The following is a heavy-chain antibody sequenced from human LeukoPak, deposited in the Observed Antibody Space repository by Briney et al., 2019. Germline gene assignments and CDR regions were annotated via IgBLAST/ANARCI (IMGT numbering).Heavy chain of an antibody. J-gene: IGHJ4*02. V-gene: IGHV1-69*01. CDR1: GGTFSSYA. CDR2: IIPIFGTT. Sequence: VASVKVSCKASGGTFSSYAISWVRQAAGQGLEWMGGIIPIFGTTKYAQEFQGRVTITADESTSTAYMELSSLRSEDTAVYYCARDLYSGSYYTFDFWGQGTLVTVSS. D-gene: IGHD1-26*01. CDR3: ARDLYSGSYYTFDF.